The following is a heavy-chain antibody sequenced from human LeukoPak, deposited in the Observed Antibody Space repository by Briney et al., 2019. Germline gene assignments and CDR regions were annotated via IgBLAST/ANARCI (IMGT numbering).Heavy chain of an antibody. CDR3: ARELGSGYYRYFDY. V-gene: IGHV1-2*02. CDR2: INPNSGGT. Sequence: ASVKVSCKASGYTFTSYYIHWVRQAPGQGLERMGWINPNSGGTNFAQKFQGRVSMTRDTSISTAYMELSRLRSDDTAVYYCARELGSGYYRYFDYWGQGTLVTVSS. J-gene: IGHJ4*02. CDR1: GYTFTSYY. D-gene: IGHD3-22*01.